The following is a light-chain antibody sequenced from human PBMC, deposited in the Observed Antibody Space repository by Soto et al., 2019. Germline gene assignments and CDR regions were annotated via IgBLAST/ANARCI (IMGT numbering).Light chain of an antibody. J-gene: IGKJ1*01. Sequence: DIQMTQSPSTLSASVGDRVTITCRASQSISSWLAWYQQKPGKAPKLLIYDASSLESGVPSRFSGSGSGTEFTLIISSLQPEDFATYSCQQYNSYSPRTFGQGTKVEIK. V-gene: IGKV1-5*01. CDR1: QSISSW. CDR2: DAS. CDR3: QQYNSYSPRT.